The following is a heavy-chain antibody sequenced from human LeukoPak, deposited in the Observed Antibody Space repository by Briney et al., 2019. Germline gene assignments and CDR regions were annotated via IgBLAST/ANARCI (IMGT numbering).Heavy chain of an antibody. V-gene: IGHV3-23*01. CDR3: AKGPSFGDSYFDY. CDR1: GFTFSNAW. CDR2: ISGSGGST. Sequence: GGSLRLSCAASGFTFSNAWMTWVRQAPGKGLECVSAISGSGGSTYFADSVKGRCTVSRDNSRNTVYLQVNSLTGEDTAVYYCAKGPSFGDSYFDYWGQGTLVTVSS. D-gene: IGHD3-10*01. J-gene: IGHJ4*02.